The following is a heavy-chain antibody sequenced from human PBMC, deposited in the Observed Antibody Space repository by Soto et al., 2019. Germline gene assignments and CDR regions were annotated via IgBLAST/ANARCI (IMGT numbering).Heavy chain of an antibody. J-gene: IGHJ4*02. D-gene: IGHD3-22*01. V-gene: IGHV3-9*01. CDR3: AKDKGAYYYDTTCYLDY. CDR2: ITWQSDII. Sequence: PGGSLRRSCTASGFTFDDYTMHWVRQPPGKGLEWVSGITWQSDIIDYADSVKGRFTISRDNAKNSLYLQMNDLTPEDTAFYYCAKDKGAYYYDTTCYLDYWGGVTLVTVSS. CDR1: GFTFDDYT.